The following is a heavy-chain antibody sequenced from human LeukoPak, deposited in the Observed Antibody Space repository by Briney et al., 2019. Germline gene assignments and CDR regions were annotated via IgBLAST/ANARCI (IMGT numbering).Heavy chain of an antibody. Sequence: GGSLRLSCAASGFTFSSYSMNWVRQAPGKGLEWVSYISSSSSTIYYAASVKGRFTISRDNAKNSLYLQMNSLRAEDTALYYCARSQAPAPIVYYFCYMDVWGKGTTVTVSS. D-gene: IGHD2-15*01. V-gene: IGHV3-48*04. CDR1: GFTFSSYS. CDR2: ISSSSSTI. CDR3: ARSQAPAPIVYYFCYMDV. J-gene: IGHJ6*03.